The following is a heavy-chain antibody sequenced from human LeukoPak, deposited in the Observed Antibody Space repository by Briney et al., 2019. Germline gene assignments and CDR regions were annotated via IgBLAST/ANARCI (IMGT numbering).Heavy chain of an antibody. CDR3: ARDRSQDSNYIGTFDY. Sequence: GASVKVSCKASGYTFISYAMNWVRQAPGQGLEWMGWINTNTGNPTYAQGFTGRFVFSLDTSVSTAYLQISSLKAEDTAVYYCARDRSQDSNYIGTFDYWGQGTLVTVSS. J-gene: IGHJ4*02. CDR1: GYTFISYA. D-gene: IGHD4-11*01. V-gene: IGHV7-4-1*02. CDR2: INTNTGNP.